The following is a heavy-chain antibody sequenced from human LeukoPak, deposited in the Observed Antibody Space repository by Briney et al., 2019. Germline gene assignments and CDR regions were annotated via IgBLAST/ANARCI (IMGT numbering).Heavy chain of an antibody. CDR3: ARHSPGGDWPPHAFDI. CDR2: IYYSGST. D-gene: IGHD2-21*02. CDR1: AGSISSSSYY. J-gene: IGHJ3*02. V-gene: IGHV4-39*01. Sequence: PSETLSLTCTVSAGSISSSSYYWGWIRQPPGKGLEWIGSIYYSGSTYYNPSLKSRVTISVDTSKNQFSLKLSSVTAADTAVYYCARHSPGGDWPPHAFDIWGQGTMVTVSS.